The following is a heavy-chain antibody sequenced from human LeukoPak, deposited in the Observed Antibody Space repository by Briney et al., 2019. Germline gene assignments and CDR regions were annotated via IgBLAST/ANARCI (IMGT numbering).Heavy chain of an antibody. CDR3: ARVLGWYLGAFDI. CDR2: INPNSGGT. D-gene: IGHD4-23*01. CDR1: GYTFTGYY. V-gene: IGHV1-2*02. J-gene: IGHJ3*02. Sequence: ASVKVSCKASGYTFTGYYMHWVRRAPGQGLEWMGWINPNSGGTNYAQKFQGRVTMTRDTSISTAYMELSRLRSDDTAVYYCARVLGWYLGAFDIWGQGTMVTVSS.